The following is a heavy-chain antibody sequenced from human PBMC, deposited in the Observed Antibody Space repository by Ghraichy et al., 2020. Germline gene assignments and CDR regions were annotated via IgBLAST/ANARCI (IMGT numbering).Heavy chain of an antibody. CDR3: AVSYGYGTHYSYHGLDV. J-gene: IGHJ6*02. CDR2: VYPGDSDT. V-gene: IGHV5-51*01. CDR1: GYNFISYW. D-gene: IGHD3-16*01. Sequence: GESLNISCRGSGYNFISYWIGWVRQMPGKGLEWMGIVYPGDSDTRYSPSFQDQVTISADKSINTAYLQWSSLKASDTAIYYCAVSYGYGTHYSYHGLDVWGQGTTVTVSS.